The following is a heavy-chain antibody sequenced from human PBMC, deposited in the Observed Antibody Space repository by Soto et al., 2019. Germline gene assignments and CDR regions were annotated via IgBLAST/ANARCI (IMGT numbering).Heavy chain of an antibody. Sequence: GESLRISCKGSGYSFPSYWIGWVRQMPGKGLEWMGIIYPGDSDTRYSPSFQGQVTISADKSISTAYLQWSSLKASDTAMYYCARHSGSYVSSYYYGMDVWGQGTTVTVSS. V-gene: IGHV5-51*01. CDR3: ARHSGSYVSSYYYGMDV. CDR1: GYSFPSYW. CDR2: IYPGDSDT. D-gene: IGHD1-26*01. J-gene: IGHJ6*02.